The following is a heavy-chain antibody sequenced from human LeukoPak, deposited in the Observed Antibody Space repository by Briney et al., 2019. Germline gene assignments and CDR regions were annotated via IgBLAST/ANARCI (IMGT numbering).Heavy chain of an antibody. J-gene: IGHJ4*02. CDR2: ISYDGSNK. V-gene: IGHV3-30-3*01. D-gene: IGHD3-22*01. Sequence: GGSLRLSCAASGFTFSSYAMHWVRQAPGEGLEWVAVISYDGSNKYYADSVKGRFTISRDNSKNTLYLQMNSLRAEDTAVYYCARDNDSSGRFDYWGQGTLVTVSS. CDR1: GFTFSSYA. CDR3: ARDNDSSGRFDY.